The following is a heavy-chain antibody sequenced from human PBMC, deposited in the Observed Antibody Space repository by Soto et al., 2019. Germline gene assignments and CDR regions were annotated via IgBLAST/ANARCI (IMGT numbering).Heavy chain of an antibody. CDR1: GGSISSGGYY. CDR2: VYYNGRT. CDR3: ASTKDYSSSLDY. Sequence: SETLSLTCTVSGGSISSGGYYWSWIRQHPGKVLEWIGCVYYNGRTYYNPSLKSRITISVDTSKKHFSLKLSSVTAADTAVYYCASTKDYSSSLDYWGQGILVTVSS. J-gene: IGHJ4*02. V-gene: IGHV4-31*03. D-gene: IGHD6-6*01.